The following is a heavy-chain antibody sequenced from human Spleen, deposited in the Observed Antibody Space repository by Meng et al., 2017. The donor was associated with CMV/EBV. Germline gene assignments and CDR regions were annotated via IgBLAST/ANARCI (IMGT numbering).Heavy chain of an antibody. CDR3: ARGLLDSSDYYYYCLDV. V-gene: IGHV3-53*01. CDR2: IHSGGST. Sequence: GGSLRLSCAASGFTVTSNYMSWVRQAPGKGLEWVSIIHSGGSTYYADSVKGRCTISRDNSKNTLHLQMNNLRAEDTAVYYCARGLLDSSDYYYYCLDVWGQGTAVTVSS. D-gene: IGHD3-10*01. J-gene: IGHJ6*02. CDR1: GFTVTSNY.